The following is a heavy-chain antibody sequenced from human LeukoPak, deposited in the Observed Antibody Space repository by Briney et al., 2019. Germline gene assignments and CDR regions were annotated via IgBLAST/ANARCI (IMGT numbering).Heavy chain of an antibody. CDR1: GLTFSSYG. J-gene: IGHJ4*02. V-gene: IGHV3-23*01. CDR2: ISGSGVST. Sequence: GGSLRLSCAASGLTFSSYGMSWVRQAPGKGLEWVSAISGSGVSTYYADSVKGRFTISRDNSKNTLYLQMNSLRAEDTAVYYCAKVSNELWPSGYWGQGTLVTVSS. CDR3: AKVSNELWPSGY. D-gene: IGHD3-16*01.